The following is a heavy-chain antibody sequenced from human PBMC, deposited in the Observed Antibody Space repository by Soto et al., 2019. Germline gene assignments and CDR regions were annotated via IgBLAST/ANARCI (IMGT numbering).Heavy chain of an antibody. J-gene: IGHJ6*02. CDR2: INPETGAT. CDR1: GYTFTGYY. Sequence: QVQLVQSGPDVNTPGASVRVSCKASGYTFTGYYVHWVREAPGQGPEWMGWINPETGATSYAQKFQGRVTLSRDTSINAAYLELSSLRFDDAAVYFCARERYQVISDGMDVWGQGATVTVSS. CDR3: ARERYQVISDGMDV. V-gene: IGHV1-2*02. D-gene: IGHD2-2*01.